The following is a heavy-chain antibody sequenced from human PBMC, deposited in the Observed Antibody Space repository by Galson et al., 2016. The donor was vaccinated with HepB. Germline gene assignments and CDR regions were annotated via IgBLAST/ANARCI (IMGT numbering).Heavy chain of an antibody. CDR1: GFTVSRNQ. V-gene: IGHV3-53*01. Sequence: LRLSCAASGFTVSRNQMTWVRQAPGKGLEWVSVIYTGGSTYYGDSVKGRFTISRDNSKNTLYLQMNSLRAEDTAVYYCARDNFYGSGTYPPYYYYMDVWGKGTTVTVSS. CDR2: IYTGGST. CDR3: ARDNFYGSGTYPPYYYYMDV. J-gene: IGHJ6*03. D-gene: IGHD3-10*01.